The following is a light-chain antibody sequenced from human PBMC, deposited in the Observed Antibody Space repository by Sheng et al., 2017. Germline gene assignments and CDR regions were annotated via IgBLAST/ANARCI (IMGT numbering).Light chain of an antibody. V-gene: IGLV2-23*01. J-gene: IGLJ1*01. CDR1: SSDVGSYNL. CDR3: CSYAGSGTGV. CDR2: EGS. Sequence: QSALTQPASVSGSPGQSITISCTGTSSDVGSYNLVSWYQQHPGKAPKLMIYEGSKRPSGVSNRFSGSKSGNTASLTISGLQAEDEADYYCCSYAGSGTGVFGTGTEVTVL.